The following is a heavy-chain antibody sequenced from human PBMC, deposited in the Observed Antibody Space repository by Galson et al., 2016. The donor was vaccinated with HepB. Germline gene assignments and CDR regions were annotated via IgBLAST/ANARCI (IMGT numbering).Heavy chain of an antibody. CDR1: GFTFDDYA. CDR2: ISWNSGTI. J-gene: IGHJ4*02. D-gene: IGHD4-11*01. CDR3: AKVGGFSDYIPYYFDS. Sequence: SLRLSCAASGFTFDDYAMHWVRQAPGKGLEWVAGISWNSGTIDYVDSVKGRFTISRDNAKNSLYLQMSSLRTEDTALYYCAKVGGFSDYIPYYFDSWGQGILVTVSS. V-gene: IGHV3-9*01.